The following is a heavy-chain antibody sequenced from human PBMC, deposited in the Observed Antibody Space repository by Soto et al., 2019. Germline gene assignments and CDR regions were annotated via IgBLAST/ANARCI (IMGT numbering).Heavy chain of an antibody. Sequence: QVQLVQSGAEVRKPGASVTVSCKASGYTFNRYAISWLRQAPGQGPEWMGWITGDTIEASYARKFQGRVTLTRNTSTSTVYMELRSLRDYDTAVYYWARDRPTDHWGQGTLVTVSS. J-gene: IGHJ5*02. CDR1: GYTFNRYA. CDR2: ITGDTIEA. CDR3: ARDRPTDH. V-gene: IGHV1-18*01.